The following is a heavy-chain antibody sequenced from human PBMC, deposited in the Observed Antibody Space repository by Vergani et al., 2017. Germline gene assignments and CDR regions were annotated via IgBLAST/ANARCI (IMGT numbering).Heavy chain of an antibody. CDR1: GGSFSDYY. CDR2: VNHGGST. Sequence: QVQLQEWGAGLLKTSETLSLTCGVSGGSFSDYYWSWIRQAPGMGLEWIGEVNHGGSTNYNPSLKSRVSISVDTSKNQFSLKLSSVTAADTAVYYCARAMYGSGSYLRWSYYFDYWGQGTLVTVSS. J-gene: IGHJ4*02. V-gene: IGHV4-34*01. D-gene: IGHD3-10*01. CDR3: ARAMYGSGSYLRWSYYFDY.